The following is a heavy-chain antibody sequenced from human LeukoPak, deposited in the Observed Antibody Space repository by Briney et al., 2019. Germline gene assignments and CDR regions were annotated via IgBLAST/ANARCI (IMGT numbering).Heavy chain of an antibody. D-gene: IGHD6-19*01. Sequence: ASVKVSCKASGYTFTGHYMHWLRQAPEQGLEWMGWINPNSGGTNYAQKFQGRVTVTRDTSISTAYMELSRLRSDDTAVYYCAREIRKGQWPVFALNYWGQGTLVTVSS. CDR3: AREIRKGQWPVFALNY. V-gene: IGHV1-2*02. CDR2: INPNSGGT. J-gene: IGHJ4*02. CDR1: GYTFTGHY.